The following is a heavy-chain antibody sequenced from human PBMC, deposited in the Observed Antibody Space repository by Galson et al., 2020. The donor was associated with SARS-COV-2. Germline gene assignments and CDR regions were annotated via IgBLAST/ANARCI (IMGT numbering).Heavy chain of an antibody. D-gene: IGHD2-21*02. CDR1: GGSFSGYY. J-gene: IGHJ4*02. Sequence: SQASETLSLTCAVYGGSFSGYYWSWIRQPPGKGLEWIGEINHSGSTNYNPSLKSRVTISVDTSKNQFSLKLSSVTAADTAVYYCARFVVVTAMGFDYWGQGTLVTVSS. CDR3: ARFVVVTAMGFDY. CDR2: INHSGST. V-gene: IGHV4-34*01.